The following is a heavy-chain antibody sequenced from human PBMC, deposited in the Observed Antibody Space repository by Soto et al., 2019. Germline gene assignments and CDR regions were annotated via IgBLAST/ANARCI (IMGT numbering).Heavy chain of an antibody. CDR1: GYTFTSYG. D-gene: IGHD2-2*01. Sequence: ASVKVSCKASGYTFTSYGISWVRQAPGQGLEWMGWISAYNDNTNYAQKLQGRVTMTTDTSTSTAYMELRSLRSDDTAVYYCARDRLLYCSSTSCKGDLYYYYYYGMDVWGQGTTVTVSS. CDR3: ARDRLLYCSSTSCKGDLYYYYYYGMDV. CDR2: ISAYNDNT. V-gene: IGHV1-18*01. J-gene: IGHJ6*02.